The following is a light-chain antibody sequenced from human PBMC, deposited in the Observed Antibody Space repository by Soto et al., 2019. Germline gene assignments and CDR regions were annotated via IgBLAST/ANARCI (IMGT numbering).Light chain of an antibody. Sequence: EIVMTQSPVTLSVSPGERVTLSGGASQSVSSNLAWYQQKPGQAPSLLIYGAFTRATGIPARFSGSGSGTDFTLTISRVEPEDFAVYYCQQYGSSPLTFGGGTKVDIK. CDR3: QQYGSSPLT. CDR2: GAF. CDR1: QSVSSN. V-gene: IGKV3-20*01. J-gene: IGKJ4*01.